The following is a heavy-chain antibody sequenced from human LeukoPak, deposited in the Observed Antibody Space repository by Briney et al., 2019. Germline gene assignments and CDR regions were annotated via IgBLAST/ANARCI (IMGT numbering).Heavy chain of an antibody. V-gene: IGHV2-5*01. CDR3: YYFHY. D-gene: IGHD3-10*02. CDR1: GFSLSSSGVG. CDR2: IYWNDDN. J-gene: IGHJ4*02. Sequence: FGPTPVNPTQTLTLTCTFSGFSLSSSGVGVGWIRQPPGKALEWLALIYWNDDNRYSPSLRSRLTITKDTSKNQVVLTMTNMDPVDTATYYMYYFHYWGEGPLLTVSS.